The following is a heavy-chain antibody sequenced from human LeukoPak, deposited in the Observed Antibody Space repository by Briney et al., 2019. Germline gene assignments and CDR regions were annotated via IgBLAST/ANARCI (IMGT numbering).Heavy chain of an antibody. CDR1: GYSFTTYY. Sequence: SVKVSCKASGYSFTTYYMHWVRQAPGQGLEWMGRIIPILGIANYAQKFQGRVTITADKSTSTAYMELSSLRSEDTAVYYCASQLAYCGGDCYSIDYWGQGTLVTVSS. CDR2: IIPILGIA. CDR3: ASQLAYCGGDCYSIDY. J-gene: IGHJ4*02. D-gene: IGHD2-21*02. V-gene: IGHV1-69*02.